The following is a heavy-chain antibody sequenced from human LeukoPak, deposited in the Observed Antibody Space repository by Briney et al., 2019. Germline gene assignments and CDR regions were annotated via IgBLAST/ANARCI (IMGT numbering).Heavy chain of an antibody. CDR2: IRYDGSNK. V-gene: IGHV3-30*02. CDR1: GFTFSSYG. Sequence: GGSLRLSCAASGFTFSSYGMHWVRQAPGKGLEWVAFIRYDGSNKYYADSVKGRFTISRDNSKNTLYLQMNSLRAEDTAVYYCAKDDIVVVPAAAPSIDYWGQGTLVTVSS. J-gene: IGHJ4*02. CDR3: AKDDIVVVPAAAPSIDY. D-gene: IGHD2-2*01.